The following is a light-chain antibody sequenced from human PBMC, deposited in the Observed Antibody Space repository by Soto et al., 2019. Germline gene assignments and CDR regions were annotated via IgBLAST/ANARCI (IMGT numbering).Light chain of an antibody. CDR3: SSYAGSNKV. CDR1: SSDVGGYNY. Sequence: QSVLTQPPSASGSPGQSVTISCTGTSSDVGGYNYVSWYQQHPGKAPKLMIYEVSKRPSGVPDRFSGSKSGNTASLTVSGLQAVDEADYYCSSYAGSNKVFGGGTQVTVL. V-gene: IGLV2-8*01. CDR2: EVS. J-gene: IGLJ2*01.